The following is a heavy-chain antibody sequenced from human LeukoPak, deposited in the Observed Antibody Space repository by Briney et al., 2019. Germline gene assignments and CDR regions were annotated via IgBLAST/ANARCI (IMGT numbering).Heavy chain of an antibody. CDR1: GFTFSSYG. CDR2: IWYDGSNK. D-gene: IGHD3-10*01. Sequence: GGSLRLSCAASGFTFSSYGMHWVRQAPGKGLEWVAVIWYDGSNKYHADSVKGRFTISRDNSKNTLYLQMNSLRAEDTAVYYCAGDSLWFGELLLFDYWGQGTLVTVSS. V-gene: IGHV3-33*01. J-gene: IGHJ4*02. CDR3: AGDSLWFGELLLFDY.